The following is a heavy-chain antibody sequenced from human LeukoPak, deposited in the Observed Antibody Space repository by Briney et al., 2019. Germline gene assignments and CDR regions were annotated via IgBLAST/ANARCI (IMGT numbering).Heavy chain of an antibody. Sequence: SETLSLTCTVSGGSISSYYWSWIRQPPGKGLEWIGYIYYSGSTNYNPSLKSRVTISVGTSKNQFSLKLSSVTAADTAVYYCASYSSGWSGGAFDIWGQGTMVTVSS. V-gene: IGHV4-59*01. D-gene: IGHD6-19*01. CDR3: ASYSSGWSGGAFDI. J-gene: IGHJ3*02. CDR2: IYYSGST. CDR1: GGSISSYY.